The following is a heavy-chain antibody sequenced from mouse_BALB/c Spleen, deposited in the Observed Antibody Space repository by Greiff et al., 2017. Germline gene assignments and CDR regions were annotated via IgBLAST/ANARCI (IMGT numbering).Heavy chain of an antibody. Sequence: DVHLVESGGGLVKPGGSLKLSCAASGFTFSSYTMSWVRQTPEKRLEWVATISSGGSYTYYPDSVKGRFTISRDNAKNTLYLQMSSLKSEDTAMYYCTRDGRDYAMDYWGQGTSVTVSS. CDR2: ISSGGSYT. CDR1: GFTFSSYT. V-gene: IGHV5-6-4*01. J-gene: IGHJ4*01. CDR3: TRDGRDYAMDY.